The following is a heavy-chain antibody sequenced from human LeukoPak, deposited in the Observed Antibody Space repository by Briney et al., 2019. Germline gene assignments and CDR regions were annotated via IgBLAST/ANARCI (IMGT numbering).Heavy chain of an antibody. V-gene: IGHV1-69*06. CDR1: GGTFSSYG. D-gene: IGHD3-3*01. CDR2: IIPIFGTA. Sequence: SVKVSCKASGGTFSSYGISWVRQAPGQGLEWMGGIIPIFGTANYAQKFQGRVTITADKSTSTAYMELSSLRTEDTALYYCAKTSLSDASGHYYYMDVWGKGTTVTVSS. J-gene: IGHJ6*03. CDR3: AKTSLSDASGHYYYMDV.